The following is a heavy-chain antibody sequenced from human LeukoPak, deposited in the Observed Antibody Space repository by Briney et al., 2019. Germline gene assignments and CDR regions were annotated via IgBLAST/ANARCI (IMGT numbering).Heavy chain of an antibody. Sequence: PGGSLRLSCAASGFTFDDYAMHWVRQVPGKGLEWVPSISRNSGRIGYADSVKGRFTISRDNAKNSLYLQMNSLRAEDTALYYCAREYGSGSMLDYWGQGTLVTVSS. D-gene: IGHD3-10*01. CDR1: GFTFDDYA. CDR3: AREYGSGSMLDY. CDR2: ISRNSGRI. J-gene: IGHJ4*02. V-gene: IGHV3-9*01.